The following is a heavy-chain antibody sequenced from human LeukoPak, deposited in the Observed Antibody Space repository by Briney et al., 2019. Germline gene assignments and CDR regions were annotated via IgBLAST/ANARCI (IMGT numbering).Heavy chain of an antibody. CDR2: ISSSGSTI. D-gene: IGHD3-22*01. CDR3: ATSSYDSSGYRQDLDY. Sequence: GRSLRLSCAASGFTFSSYGMHWVRQAPGKGLEWVSYISSSGSTIYYADSVKGRFTISRDNAKNSLYLQMNSLRAEDTAVYYCATSSYDSSGYRQDLDYWGQGTLVTVSS. V-gene: IGHV3-48*04. CDR1: GFTFSSYG. J-gene: IGHJ4*02.